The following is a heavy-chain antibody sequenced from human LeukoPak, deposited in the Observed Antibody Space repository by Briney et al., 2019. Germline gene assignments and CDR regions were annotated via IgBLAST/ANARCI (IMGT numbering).Heavy chain of an antibody. D-gene: IGHD3-22*01. J-gene: IGHJ5*02. CDR3: ARQTDGYYYDSSGYPSGWFDP. Sequence: SETLSLTCSVFGGSLSNYYWGWIRQSPGRGLEYIGHIYYSGYANYNPSLRSRLTLSVDTSKNQFSLKLSSVTAADTAVYYCARQTDGYYYDSSGYPSGWFDPRGQGTLVTVSS. V-gene: IGHV4-59*08. CDR1: GGSLSNYY. CDR2: IYYSGYA.